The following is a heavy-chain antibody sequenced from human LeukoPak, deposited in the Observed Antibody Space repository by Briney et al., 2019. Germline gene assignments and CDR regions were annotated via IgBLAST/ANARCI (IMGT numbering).Heavy chain of an antibody. CDR3: ATRGSTWYHDGY. D-gene: IGHD6-13*01. V-gene: IGHV1-69*05. J-gene: IGHJ4*02. CDR1: GYTLTELS. Sequence: AASVKVSCKVSGYTLTELSMHWVRQAPGQGLEWMGGIIPIFGTANYAQKFQGRVTITTDESTSTAYMELSSLRSEDTAVYYCATRGSTWYHDGYWGQGALVTVSS. CDR2: IIPIFGTA.